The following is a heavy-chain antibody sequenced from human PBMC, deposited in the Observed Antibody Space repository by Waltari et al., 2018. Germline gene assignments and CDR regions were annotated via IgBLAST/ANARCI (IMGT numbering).Heavy chain of an antibody. J-gene: IGHJ4*02. D-gene: IGHD5-12*01. Sequence: QVQLQESGPGLVKPSETLSLTCTVSGGSISSSYWSWIRQPPGKGLELIGYIYYSGSTNYNPSLKSRGTISVYTSKNQFALKLSSVTAADTAVDYCARSRDGYNHKYYVDYWGQGTLVTVSS. V-gene: IGHV4-59*01. CDR1: GGSISSSY. CDR2: IYYSGST. CDR3: ARSRDGYNHKYYVDY.